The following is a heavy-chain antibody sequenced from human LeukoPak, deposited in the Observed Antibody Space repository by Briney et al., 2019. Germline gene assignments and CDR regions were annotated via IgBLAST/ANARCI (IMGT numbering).Heavy chain of an antibody. J-gene: IGHJ3*02. D-gene: IGHD1-26*01. Sequence: PGGSLRLSCAASGFTFSSYGMHWVRQAPGKGLEWVAFIRYDGSNKYYADSVKGRFTISRDNSKNTLYLQLNSLRAEDTAVYYCGRPLVGTSSAAFDIWGQGTMVTVSS. CDR1: GFTFSSYG. V-gene: IGHV3-30*02. CDR3: GRPLVGTSSAAFDI. CDR2: IRYDGSNK.